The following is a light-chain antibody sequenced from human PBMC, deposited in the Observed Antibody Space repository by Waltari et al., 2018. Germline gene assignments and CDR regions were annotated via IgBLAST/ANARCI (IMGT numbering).Light chain of an antibody. CDR3: QHNVRLPVT. V-gene: IGKV3-20*01. Sequence: EIVLTQSPRTPSLSPGERATPSCRASQAIRESLACYQQKPGQAPRLLIYGASSRAAGIPDRFSGSGSGTDFSLTISRLEPENFAVYYGQHNVRLPVTFGRGTKLEFK. CDR2: GAS. J-gene: IGKJ1*01. CDR1: QAIRES.